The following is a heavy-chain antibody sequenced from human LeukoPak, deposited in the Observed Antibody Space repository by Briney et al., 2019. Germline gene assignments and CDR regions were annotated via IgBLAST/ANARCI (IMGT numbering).Heavy chain of an antibody. D-gene: IGHD3-22*01. J-gene: IGHJ4*02. CDR1: GYSFADYY. CDR3: ARDLQVDSRASGY. V-gene: IGHV1-46*01. CDR2: INPSGGST. Sequence: ASVKVSCKASGYSFADYYMHWVRQAPGQGLEWMGIINPSGGSTSYAQKFQGRVTMTRDTSTSTVYMELSSLRSEDTAVYYCARDLQVDSRASGYWGQGTLVTVSS.